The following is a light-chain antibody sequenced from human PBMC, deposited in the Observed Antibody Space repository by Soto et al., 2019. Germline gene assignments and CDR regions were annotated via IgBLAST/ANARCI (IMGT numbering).Light chain of an antibody. CDR1: NSDVGGQNY. V-gene: IGLV2-14*01. Sequence: QSALTQPASVSGSPGQSITISCTGTNSDVGGQNYVSWYQQYPGKAPKLIIYEVSNRPSGVSNRFSGSKSGNTASLAISGLRAEDEADYYCSSYTSGSTLEVFGAGTKLTVL. J-gene: IGLJ1*01. CDR3: SSYTSGSTLEV. CDR2: EVS.